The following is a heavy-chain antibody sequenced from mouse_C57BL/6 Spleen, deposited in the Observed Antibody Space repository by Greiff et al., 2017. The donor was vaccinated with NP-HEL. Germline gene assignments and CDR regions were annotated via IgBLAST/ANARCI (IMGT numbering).Heavy chain of an antibody. CDR1: GFSLTSYG. CDR2: IWSDGST. J-gene: IGHJ4*01. CDR3: ARGRSFRGGYDNLYAMDY. V-gene: IGHV2-6*03. D-gene: IGHD2-10*02. Sequence: QVHVKQSGPGLVAPSQSLSITCTVSGFSLTSYGVHWVRQPPGKGLEWLVVIWSDGSTTYNSALKSRLSISKDNSKSQVFLKMNSLQTDDTAMYYCARGRSFRGGYDNLYAMDYWGQGTSVTVSS.